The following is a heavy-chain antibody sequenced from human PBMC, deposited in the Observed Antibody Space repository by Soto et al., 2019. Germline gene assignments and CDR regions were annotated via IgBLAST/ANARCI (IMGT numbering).Heavy chain of an antibody. CDR3: AHSRCGGDCLQSYSSHYYYGMDV. CDR1: GFSLSTSGVG. Sequence: QITLKESGPTLVKPTQTLTLTRTFSGFSLSTSGVGVGWIRQPPGKALEWLALIYWDDDKRYSPSLKSRLTITKDTSKNQVVLTMTNMDPVDTPTYYCAHSRCGGDCLQSYSSHYYYGMDVWGQGTTVTVSS. CDR2: IYWDDDK. J-gene: IGHJ6*02. D-gene: IGHD2-21*02. V-gene: IGHV2-5*02.